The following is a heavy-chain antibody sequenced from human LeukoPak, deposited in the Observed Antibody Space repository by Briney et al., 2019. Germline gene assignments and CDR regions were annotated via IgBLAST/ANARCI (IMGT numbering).Heavy chain of an antibody. Sequence: GGSLRLSCAASGFTFSSYAMHWVRQAPGKGLEWVAVISYDGSNKYYADPVKGRFTISRDNAKNSLYLQMNSLRAEDTAVYYCATGPLEPYSGSWYLVYWGQGTLVTVSS. V-gene: IGHV3-30-3*01. D-gene: IGHD6-13*01. J-gene: IGHJ4*02. CDR2: ISYDGSNK. CDR1: GFTFSSYA. CDR3: ATGPLEPYSGSWYLVY.